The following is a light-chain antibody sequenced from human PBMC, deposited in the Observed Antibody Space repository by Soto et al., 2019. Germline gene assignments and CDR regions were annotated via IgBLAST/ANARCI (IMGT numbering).Light chain of an antibody. CDR1: QRVSSNY. CDR2: GAS. Sequence: EIVWTQSPGTLYLSPGERATLACRASQRVSSNYLALYQQKPGQPHRLLIYGASSRATGIPDRLTGSGSGTHFLLILSRLEPEDFAVYSCQQYGSSPSGPVGQGTKVEIK. J-gene: IGKJ1*01. CDR3: QQYGSSPSGP. V-gene: IGKV3-20*01.